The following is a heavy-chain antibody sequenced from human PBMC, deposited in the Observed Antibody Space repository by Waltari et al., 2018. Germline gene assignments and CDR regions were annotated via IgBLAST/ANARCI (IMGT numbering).Heavy chain of an antibody. Sequence: QLQLQESGPGLVKPSETLSLTCTVSGGSVSSSSNYWGWIRQPPERGLEWIGTIYNSGSTYYNPSLSSRVTMSVDTSRNHFSLKLSSVTAADTAVYYCARRQQLAQHRYGLDVWGQGTTVTVSS. CDR1: GGSVSSSSNY. D-gene: IGHD6-13*01. CDR3: ARRQQLAQHRYGLDV. V-gene: IGHV4-39*01. CDR2: IYNSGST. J-gene: IGHJ6*02.